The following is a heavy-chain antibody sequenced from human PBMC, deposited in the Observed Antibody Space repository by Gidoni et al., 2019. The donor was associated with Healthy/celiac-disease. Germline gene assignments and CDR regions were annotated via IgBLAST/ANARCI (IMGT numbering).Heavy chain of an antibody. J-gene: IGHJ4*02. D-gene: IGHD3-22*01. CDR3: AKTAMIVVVSDSLDY. CDR1: GFTFSSDA. CDR2: ISGSGGST. V-gene: IGHV3-23*01. Sequence: EVQLLESGGGLVQPGGSLRISCAASGFTFSSDAMSWVRQAPGKGLGWVSAISGSGGSTYNADSVKGRFTISRDNSKNTLYLQMNSLRAEDTAVYYCAKTAMIVVVSDSLDYWGQGTLVTVSS.